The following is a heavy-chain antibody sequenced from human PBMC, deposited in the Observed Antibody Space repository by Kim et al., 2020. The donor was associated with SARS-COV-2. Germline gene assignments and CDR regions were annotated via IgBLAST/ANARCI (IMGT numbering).Heavy chain of an antibody. V-gene: IGHV3-11*06. CDR1: GFTFSDYY. J-gene: IGHJ4*02. CDR2: ISSSSSYT. Sequence: GGSLRLSCAASGFTFSDYYMSWIRKAPGKGLEWVSYISSSSSYTNYADSVKGRFTISRDNAKNSLYLQMNSLRAEDTAVYYCARLARITGTVFDYWGQGTLVTVSS. CDR3: ARLARITGTVFDY. D-gene: IGHD1-20*01.